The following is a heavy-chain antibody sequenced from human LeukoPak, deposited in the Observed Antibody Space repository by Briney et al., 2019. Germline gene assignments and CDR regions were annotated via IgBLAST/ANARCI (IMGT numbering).Heavy chain of an antibody. D-gene: IGHD3-10*01. J-gene: IGHJ4*02. CDR2: VNPSGGST. CDR1: GDTFTSYC. CDR3: ARGDYYGSGSYWGAN. Sequence: ASVKVSCKASGDTFTSYCIHWVRQAPGQGLEWMGIVNPSGGSTSYAQKFQGRVTMTRDTSTSTLYMELSSLRSEDTAVYYCARGDYYGSGSYWGANWGQGTLVTVSS. V-gene: IGHV1-46*01.